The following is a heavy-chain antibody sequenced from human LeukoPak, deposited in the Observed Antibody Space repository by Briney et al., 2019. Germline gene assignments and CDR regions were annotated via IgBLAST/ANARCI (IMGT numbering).Heavy chain of an antibody. CDR1: GFTFSSYS. J-gene: IGHJ5*02. D-gene: IGHD2-2*01. CDR2: ISGSTTK. Sequence: GGSLRLSCAASGFTFSSYSMNWVRQAPGKGLEWISYISGSTTKFYVDSVKGRFTISRDNAKNSLYLQMNSLRAEDTAVYYCTRIIVEVPGVSDYCDPWGQGTLVTVSS. V-gene: IGHV3-48*01. CDR3: TRIIVEVPGVSDYCDP.